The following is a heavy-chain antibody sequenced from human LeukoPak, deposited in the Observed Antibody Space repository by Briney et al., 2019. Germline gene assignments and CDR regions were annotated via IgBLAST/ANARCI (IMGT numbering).Heavy chain of an antibody. CDR3: ARTSSGWYGGSFDP. Sequence: ASVKVSCKASGYTFTSYDINWVRQATGQGLEWMGWMNPNSGNTGYAQKFQGRVTMTRNTSIGTAYMGLSSLRSEDTAVYYCARTSSGWYGGSFDPWGQGTLVTVSS. CDR1: GYTFTSYD. J-gene: IGHJ5*02. CDR2: MNPNSGNT. V-gene: IGHV1-8*01. D-gene: IGHD6-19*01.